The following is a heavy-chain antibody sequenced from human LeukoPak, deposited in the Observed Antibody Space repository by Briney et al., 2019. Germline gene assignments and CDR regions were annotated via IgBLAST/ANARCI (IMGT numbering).Heavy chain of an antibody. CDR3: ARDSSSSWYFWFDP. D-gene: IGHD6-13*01. CDR2: IKQDGSEK. V-gene: IGHV3-7*01. Sequence: PGGSLRLSCAASGFTFSSYWMSWVRQAPGKGLEWVANIKQDGSEKYYVDSVKGRFTISRDNAKNSLYLQMNSLRAEDTAVYYCARDSSSSWYFWFDPWGQGTLVTVSS. CDR1: GFTFSSYW. J-gene: IGHJ5*02.